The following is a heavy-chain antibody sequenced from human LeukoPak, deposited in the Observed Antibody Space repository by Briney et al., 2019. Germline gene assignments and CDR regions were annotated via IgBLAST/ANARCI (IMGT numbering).Heavy chain of an antibody. CDR2: IYPGDSYT. CDR1: GYTFTSYW. Sequence: GESLKISCKASGYTFTSYWIGWVRQMPGKGLEWMGIIYPGDSYTIYSPSFQGQVTISADKSISTAYLQWSSLKTSDTAMYYCARHVDHCDSGGYLADYWGQGILVTVSS. D-gene: IGHD3-22*01. V-gene: IGHV5-51*01. J-gene: IGHJ4*02. CDR3: ARHVDHCDSGGYLADY.